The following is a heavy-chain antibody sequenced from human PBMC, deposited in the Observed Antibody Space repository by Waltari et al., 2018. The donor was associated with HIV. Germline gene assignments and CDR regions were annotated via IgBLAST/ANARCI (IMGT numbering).Heavy chain of an antibody. CDR2: IAYDGSRQ. D-gene: IGHD5-12*01. CDR3: ARESKYSHKYYPFEY. Sequence: QVHLVESGGGVVQPGRYLRLSCAASGYIFTAYALHWVRQAPGKGLEWVAFIAYDGSRQQYADSVRGRFTISRDDFKNTLYLQMNSLRPGDTTVYYCARESKYSHKYYPFEYWGQGTLVSVSS. J-gene: IGHJ4*02. V-gene: IGHV3-30-3*01. CDR1: GYIFTAYA.